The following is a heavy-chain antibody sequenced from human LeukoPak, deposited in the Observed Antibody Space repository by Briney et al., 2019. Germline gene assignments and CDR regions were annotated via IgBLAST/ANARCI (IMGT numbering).Heavy chain of an antibody. D-gene: IGHD5-12*01. V-gene: IGHV4-30-4*01. CDR1: GGSISSGDYY. CDR2: IYYSGST. Sequence: SQTLSLTCTVSGGSISSGDYYWSWIRQPPGKGLEWIGYIYYSGSTYYNPSLKSRVTISVDTSKNQFSLKLSSVTAADTAVYYCARAPIVAMFFDYWGQGPLVTVSS. J-gene: IGHJ4*02. CDR3: ARAPIVAMFFDY.